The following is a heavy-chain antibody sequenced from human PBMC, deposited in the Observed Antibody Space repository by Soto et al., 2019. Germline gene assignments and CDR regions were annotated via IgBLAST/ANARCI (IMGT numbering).Heavy chain of an antibody. V-gene: IGHV4-39*01. Sequence: PSYTLSLTCSVAGGFISRSSYYWGWIRQPPGKGLEWIGSIYHSGSTQYNPSLKSRVTISVDTSKNQFSLKMTFVTAADTAVYYCGRHATMGVRGVGLDVWGQGTTVTVSS. J-gene: IGHJ6*02. CDR1: GGFISRSSYY. CDR3: GRHATMGVRGVGLDV. D-gene: IGHD3-10*01. CDR2: IYHSGST.